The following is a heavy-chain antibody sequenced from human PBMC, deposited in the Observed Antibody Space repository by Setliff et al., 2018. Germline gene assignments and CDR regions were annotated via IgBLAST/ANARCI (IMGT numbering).Heavy chain of an antibody. CDR1: GFTFRDYS. CDR3: AKVDAEGYNYVGFFDS. V-gene: IGHV3-23*01. CDR2: IDQGSRG. J-gene: IGHJ4*02. Sequence: GGSLRLSCATSGFTFRDYSLTWVRQAPGKGLEWVSGIDQGSRGYYPDSMKGRFNISRDNSKNSLYLEINNLRGEDTARYYCAKVDAEGYNYVGFFDSWGQGTQVTVSS. D-gene: IGHD3-16*01.